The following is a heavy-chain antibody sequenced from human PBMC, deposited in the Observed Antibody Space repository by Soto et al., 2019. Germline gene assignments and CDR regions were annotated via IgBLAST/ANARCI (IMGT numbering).Heavy chain of an antibody. J-gene: IGHJ4*02. V-gene: IGHV4-39*01. D-gene: IGHD1-26*01. Sequence: SETLSLTCAVSGGSISGSYYYWGWLRQSPGKGPEWIGSVFYTGFTSYNPSLESRVSVSVDTSKNQFSLKVSGVSAADTAVYYCASDRFRGTYYLRGVTYFFEEWGQGALVTVSS. CDR3: ASDRFRGTYYLRGVTYFFEE. CDR1: GGSISGSYYY. CDR2: VFYTGFT.